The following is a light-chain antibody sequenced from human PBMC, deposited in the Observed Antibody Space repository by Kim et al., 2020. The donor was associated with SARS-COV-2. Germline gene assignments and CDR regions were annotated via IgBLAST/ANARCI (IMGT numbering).Light chain of an antibody. CDR1: TKNVGNQG. J-gene: IGLJ3*02. Sequence: RQTATLTCTGNTKNVGNQGAAWLQQHQGHPHKLLSYRNNNRPSGISDRFSASRSGNTASLTITGLQPEDEADYYCSAWDDSLSTWVFGEGTQLTVL. CDR3: SAWDDSLSTWV. V-gene: IGLV10-54*04. CDR2: RNN.